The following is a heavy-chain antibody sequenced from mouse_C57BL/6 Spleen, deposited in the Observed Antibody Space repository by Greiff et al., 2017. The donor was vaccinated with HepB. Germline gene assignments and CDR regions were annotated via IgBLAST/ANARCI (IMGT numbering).Heavy chain of an antibody. J-gene: IGHJ2*01. CDR2: IDPENGDT. CDR3: TSYYGSQYYFDY. D-gene: IGHD1-1*01. V-gene: IGHV14-4*01. CDR1: GFNIKDDY. Sequence: VQLQQSGAELVRPGASVKLSCTASGFNIKDDYMHWVKQRPEQGLEWIGWIDPENGDTEYASKFQGKATITADTSSNTAYLQLSSLTSEDTAVYYCTSYYGSQYYFDYWGQGTTLTVSS.